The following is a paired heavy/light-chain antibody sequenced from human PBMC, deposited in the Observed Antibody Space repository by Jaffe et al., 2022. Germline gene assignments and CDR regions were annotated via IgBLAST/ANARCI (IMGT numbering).Light chain of an antibody. Sequence: DIVMTQSPDSLAVSLGERATINCKSSQSVLYSSNNKNYLAWYQQKPGQPPKLLIYWASTRESGVPDRFSGSGSGTDFTLTISSLQAEDVAVYYCQQYYSTPHTFGQGTKLEIK. CDR2: WAS. V-gene: IGKV4-1*01. CDR3: QQYYSTPHT. CDR1: QSVLYSSNNKNY. J-gene: IGKJ2*01.
Heavy chain of an antibody. J-gene: IGHJ4*02. V-gene: IGHV3-11*01. Sequence: QVQLVESGGGLVKPGGSLRLSCAASGFTFSDYYMSWIRQAPGKGLEWVSYISSSGSTIYYADSVKGRFTISRDNAKNSLYLQMNSLRAEDTAVYYCARSVGVATTEDYWGQGTLVTVSS. CDR2: ISSSGSTI. D-gene: IGHD5-12*01. CDR3: ARSVGVATTEDY. CDR1: GFTFSDYY.